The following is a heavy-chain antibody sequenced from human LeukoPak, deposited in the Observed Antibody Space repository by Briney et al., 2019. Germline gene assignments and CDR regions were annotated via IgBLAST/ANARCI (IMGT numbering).Heavy chain of an antibody. CDR2: TYYRSKWYN. Sequence: SQTLSLTCAISGDVVSSNSATWNWIRQSASRGLECLGRTYYRSKWYNDYAASVSGRITINPDTSKNQFSLQLTSVTPEDTVVYYCARGGVAVSGMDVWGQGTTVTVSS. CDR3: ARGGVAVSGMDV. D-gene: IGHD3-16*01. J-gene: IGHJ6*02. V-gene: IGHV6-1*01. CDR1: GDVVSSNSAT.